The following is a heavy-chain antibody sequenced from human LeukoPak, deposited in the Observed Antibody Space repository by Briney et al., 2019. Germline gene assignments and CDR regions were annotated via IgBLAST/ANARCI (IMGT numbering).Heavy chain of an antibody. CDR3: ARDPPTDYDSSGNWFDP. CDR2: ISSSSSYI. J-gene: IGHJ5*02. D-gene: IGHD3-22*01. Sequence: GGSLRLSCAASGFTFSSYSMNWVRQAPGKGLEWVSSISSSSSYIHYADSVKGRFTISRDNAKNSLYLQMHSLRAEDTAVYYCARDPPTDYDSSGNWFDPWGQGTLVTVSS. CDR1: GFTFSSYS. V-gene: IGHV3-21*01.